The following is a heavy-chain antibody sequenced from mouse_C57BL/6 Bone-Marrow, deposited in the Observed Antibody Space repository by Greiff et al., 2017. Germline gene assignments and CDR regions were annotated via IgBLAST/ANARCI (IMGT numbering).Heavy chain of an antibody. CDR3: AWEAWFAY. CDR2: INPYNGGT. V-gene: IGHV1-19*01. J-gene: IGHJ3*01. CDR1: GYTFADYY. D-gene: IGHD4-1*01. Sequence: EVHLVESGPVLVKPGASVKMSCKASGYTFADYYMNWVKQSHGKSLEWIGVINPYNGGTSYNQKFKGKATLTVDKSSSTAYMELNSLTSEDSAVYYCAWEAWFAYWGQGTLVTVSA.